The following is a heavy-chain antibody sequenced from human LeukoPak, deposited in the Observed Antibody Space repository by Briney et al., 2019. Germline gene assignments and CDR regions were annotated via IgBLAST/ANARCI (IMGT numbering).Heavy chain of an antibody. CDR1: GYTFTSYG. CDR2: ISAYNGIT. CDR3: ARGGGQRGIEVTAPGDY. V-gene: IGHV1-18*01. J-gene: IGHJ4*02. D-gene: IGHD6-19*01. Sequence: GASVKVSCKASGYTFTSYGISWVRQAPGQGLEWMGWISAYNGITNYAQKLQGRVTMTTDTCPSTAYMELRSLRSDDTAVYYCARGGGQRGIEVTAPGDYWGQGTLVTVSS.